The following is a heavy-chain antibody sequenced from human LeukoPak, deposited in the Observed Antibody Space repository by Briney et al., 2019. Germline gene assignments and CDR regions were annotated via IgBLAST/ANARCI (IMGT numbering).Heavy chain of an antibody. CDR1: GGTFSSYA. D-gene: IGHD2-15*01. Sequence: SVKVSCKTSGGTFSSYAISWVRQAPGQGLEWMGGIIPIFGTANYAQKFQGRVTITADESTSTAYMELSSLRSEDTAVYYCARDRLIASGYYYGMDVWGQGTTVTVSS. J-gene: IGHJ6*02. CDR3: ARDRLIASGYYYGMDV. CDR2: IIPIFGTA. V-gene: IGHV1-69*13.